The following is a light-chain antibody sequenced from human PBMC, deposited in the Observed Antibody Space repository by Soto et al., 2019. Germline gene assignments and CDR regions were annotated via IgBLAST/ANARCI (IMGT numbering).Light chain of an antibody. J-gene: IGKJ2*01. Sequence: EIGMSQSPATLSVSPGERATLSCRASQSVSRSLAWYQQKPGQAPRLLISDASTRATGIPARFSGSGSGTEFTLTISSLQSEDFALYYCHQYNSWPPGTFGQGTKVDIK. CDR2: DAS. CDR1: QSVSRS. V-gene: IGKV3-15*01. CDR3: HQYNSWPPGT.